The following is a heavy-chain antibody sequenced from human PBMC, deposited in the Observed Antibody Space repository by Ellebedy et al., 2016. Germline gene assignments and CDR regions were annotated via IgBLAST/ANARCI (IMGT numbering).Heavy chain of an antibody. J-gene: IGHJ4*02. CDR2: IYPGDSDT. V-gene: IGHV5-51*01. CDR1: GYTFANYW. CDR3: ARPVVGDSKGGDY. D-gene: IGHD1-26*01. Sequence: GGSLRLSCKGSGYTFANYWVGWVRQMPGKGLEWMGIIYPGDSDTRYSPSFQGQVTISVDKSTSTAYLQWSSLKASDTAMYYCARPVVGDSKGGDYWGQGTLVTVSS.